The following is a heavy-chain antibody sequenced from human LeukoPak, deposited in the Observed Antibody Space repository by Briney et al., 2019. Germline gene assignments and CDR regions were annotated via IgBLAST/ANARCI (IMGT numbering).Heavy chain of an antibody. CDR2: ISASGGSP. V-gene: IGHV3-23*01. CDR3: AKAPAALIKGSFDY. CDR1: GFTFSRYA. J-gene: IGHJ4*02. Sequence: GSSLRLSCEASGFTFSRYALSWVRQAPGKGLEWVSAISASGGSPYYADSVQGRFTISRDNSKNPVYLQMSSLRDEDTAVYYCAKAPAALIKGSFDYWGQGTLVTVSS. D-gene: IGHD6-13*01.